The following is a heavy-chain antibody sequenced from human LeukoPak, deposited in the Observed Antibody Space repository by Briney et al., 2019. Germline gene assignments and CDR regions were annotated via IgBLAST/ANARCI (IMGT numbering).Heavy chain of an antibody. CDR1: GYSISSGYY. V-gene: IGHV4-61*01. J-gene: IGHJ6*03. CDR2: IYYSGST. CDR3: ARVKYDIFNYYYYMDV. Sequence: SETLSLTCTVSGYSISSGYYWGWIRQPPGKGLEWIGYIYYSGSTNYNPSLKSRVTISVDTSKNQFSLKLSSVTAADTAVYYCARVKYDIFNYYYYMDVWGKGTTVTISS. D-gene: IGHD3-9*01.